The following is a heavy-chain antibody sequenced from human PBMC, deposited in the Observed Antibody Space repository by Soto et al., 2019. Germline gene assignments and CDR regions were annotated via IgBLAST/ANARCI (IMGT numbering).Heavy chain of an antibody. J-gene: IGHJ4*02. CDR1: GYTFTTYA. V-gene: IGHV1-18*01. CDR2: ISAYSGNT. CDR3: ARDQTLLDY. Sequence: ASVKVSCKASGYTFTTYAFNWMRQAPGQGLEWMGWISAYSGNTKYAQKFQGRVTMTTDTSTSTVYMELRSLRSDDTAVYYCARDQTLLDYWGQGTLVTVSS. D-gene: IGHD2-15*01.